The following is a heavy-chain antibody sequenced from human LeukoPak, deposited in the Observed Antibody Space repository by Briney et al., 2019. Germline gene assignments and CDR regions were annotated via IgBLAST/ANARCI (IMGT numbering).Heavy chain of an antibody. CDR3: ARQPSWAWHADY. CDR1: GGSISTSSYC. Sequence: PSETLSLTCTLSGGSISTSSYCWGWIRQPPGKGPEWIGGISYSRTTYYNPSLNSPVTITLHTSNNNFYLTHSSLTTAASAVVLYARQPSWAWHADYWGHGNLVTVSS. D-gene: IGHD7-27*01. CDR2: ISYSRTT. J-gene: IGHJ4*01. V-gene: IGHV4-39*01.